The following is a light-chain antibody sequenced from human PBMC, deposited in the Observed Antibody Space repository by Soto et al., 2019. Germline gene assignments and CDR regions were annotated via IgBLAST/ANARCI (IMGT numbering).Light chain of an antibody. CDR1: SSDVGSYNL. Sequence: QSALTQPASVSGSPGQSITISCTGTSSDVGSYNLVSWYQQHPGKAPKLMFYESSKRPSGVSNRFSGSKSGNTASLTISGLQAEDEADYYCCSYAGNSGVVFGGGTQLTVL. V-gene: IGLV2-23*01. CDR3: CSYAGNSGVV. J-gene: IGLJ2*01. CDR2: ESS.